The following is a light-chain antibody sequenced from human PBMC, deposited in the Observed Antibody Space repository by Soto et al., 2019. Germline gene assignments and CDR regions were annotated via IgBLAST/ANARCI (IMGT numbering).Light chain of an antibody. V-gene: IGLV1-44*01. CDR1: SSNIGRNI. J-gene: IGLJ3*02. Sequence: QPVLTQSPSASGTPGQRVIISCSGSSSNIGRNIVNWYQLLPGTAPKLLIYSNNRRPSGVPDRFSGSKSGTSGSLAISGLQSEDEADYYCAVWDDSLNGWVFGGGTKLTVL. CDR2: SNN. CDR3: AVWDDSLNGWV.